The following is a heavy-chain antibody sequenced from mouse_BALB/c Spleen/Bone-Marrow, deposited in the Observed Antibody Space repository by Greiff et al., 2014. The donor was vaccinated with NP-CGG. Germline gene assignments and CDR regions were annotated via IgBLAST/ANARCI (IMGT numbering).Heavy chain of an antibody. J-gene: IGHJ1*01. CDR3: ARGLRDWYFDV. CDR2: INPSTGNT. Sequence: VQLQQSGAELAKPGASVKMSCKASGYTFTTYWIHWVKQRPGQGLEWIGYINPSTGNTEHNQKFRDRATLTADKSSSTPYMQLSSLTSEDSAVYYCARGLRDWYFDVWGAGTTVTVSS. CDR1: GYTFTTYW. D-gene: IGHD2-4*01. V-gene: IGHV1-7*01.